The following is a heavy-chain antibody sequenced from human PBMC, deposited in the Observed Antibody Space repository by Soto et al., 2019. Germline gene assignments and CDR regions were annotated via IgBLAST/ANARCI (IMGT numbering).Heavy chain of an antibody. V-gene: IGHV3-48*03. Sequence: PGGSLRLSCAASGFTFSSYEMNWVRQAPGKGLEWVSYISSSGSTIYCADSVKGRFTISRDNAKNSLYLQMNSLRAEDTAVYYCARGDTIAAAAHYYYYGMDVWGQGTTVTVSS. J-gene: IGHJ6*02. D-gene: IGHD6-13*01. CDR1: GFTFSSYE. CDR3: ARGDTIAAAAHYYYYGMDV. CDR2: ISSSGSTI.